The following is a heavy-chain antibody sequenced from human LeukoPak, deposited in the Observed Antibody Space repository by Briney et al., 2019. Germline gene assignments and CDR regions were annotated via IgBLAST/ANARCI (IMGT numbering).Heavy chain of an antibody. J-gene: IGHJ4*02. CDR3: ARLIDRRDGYNYVDY. CDR1: GGSISSYY. V-gene: IGHV4-59*08. Sequence: SETLSLTCTVSGGSISSYYWGWIRQPPGKGLEWIGYIYYSGSTNYNPSLKSRVTISVDTSKNQFSLKLSSVTAADTAVYYCARLIDRRDGYNYVDYWGQGTLVTVSS. D-gene: IGHD5-24*01. CDR2: IYYSGST.